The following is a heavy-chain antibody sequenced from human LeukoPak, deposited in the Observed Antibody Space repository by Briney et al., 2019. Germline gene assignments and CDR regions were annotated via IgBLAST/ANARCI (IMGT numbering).Heavy chain of an antibody. V-gene: IGHV4-61*02. CDR2: IYTSGST. Sequence: PSETLSLTCAVSGGSISRGGYSWSWIRQPAGKGLEWIGRIYTSGSTNYNPSLKSRVTISVDTSKNQFSLKLSSVTAADTAVYYCAREGPIWFGELLDYWGQGTLVTVSS. CDR1: GGSISRGGYS. D-gene: IGHD3-10*01. J-gene: IGHJ4*02. CDR3: AREGPIWFGELLDY.